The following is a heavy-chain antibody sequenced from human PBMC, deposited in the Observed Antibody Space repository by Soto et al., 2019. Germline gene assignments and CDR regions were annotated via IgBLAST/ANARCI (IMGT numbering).Heavy chain of an antibody. Sequence: GGSLIISCVASGITFSSHAMSWVRQAPGKGLDWVSSISGSGDYTYYADSVKGRFTISRDNSKNTLFLQMNSLRAEDTAVYYCAKRGFSSGWYAESWGQGTPVTVPQ. D-gene: IGHD6-19*01. CDR2: ISGSGDYT. J-gene: IGHJ5*02. CDR1: GITFSSHA. V-gene: IGHV3-23*01. CDR3: AKRGFSSGWYAES.